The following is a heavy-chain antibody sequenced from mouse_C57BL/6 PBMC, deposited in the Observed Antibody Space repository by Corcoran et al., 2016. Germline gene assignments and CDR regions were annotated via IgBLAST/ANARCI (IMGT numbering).Heavy chain of an antibody. CDR3: ARSEGGYVEV. Sequence: QIQLQQCVAEVVKPGASVKISCKASSYAFSSSWMNCVKRRTGKGLEWIGQIYPGDGDTNYNGKFKGKATLTADKSSSTAYIQLSSLTSEEAAVYFCARSEGGYVEVWGTRTTVTVSS. V-gene: IGHV1-80*01. J-gene: IGHJ1*03. CDR1: SYAFSSSW. CDR2: IYPGDGDT.